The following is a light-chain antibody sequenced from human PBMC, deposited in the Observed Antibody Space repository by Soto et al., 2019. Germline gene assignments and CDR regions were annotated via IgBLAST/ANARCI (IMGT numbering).Light chain of an antibody. Sequence: DIQMTQSPSSLSASVGDRVTITCRASQSISSYLNWYQQKLGKAPKLLIYAASSLQSGVPSRFSGSGSGTDFTLTISSLQPEDFATYYCQQSYSTPPFGQGTKVEIK. J-gene: IGKJ1*01. CDR1: QSISSY. CDR2: AAS. CDR3: QQSYSTPP. V-gene: IGKV1-39*01.